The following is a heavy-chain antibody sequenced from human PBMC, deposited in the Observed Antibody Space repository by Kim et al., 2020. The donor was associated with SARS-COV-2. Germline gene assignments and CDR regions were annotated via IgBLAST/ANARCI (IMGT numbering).Heavy chain of an antibody. V-gene: IGHV1-46*01. CDR1: GYSFTSYH. CDR3: ARERERSYWFDP. D-gene: IGHD1-26*01. Sequence: ASVKVSCKASGYSFTSYHMHWVRQAPGQGLEWMGILFTGTDSTRYAPQFQGRVTMARDTSTNTVYMEVSSLRSEDTAVYYCARERERSYWFDPWGQGTLVTVSS. CDR2: LFTGTDST. J-gene: IGHJ5*02.